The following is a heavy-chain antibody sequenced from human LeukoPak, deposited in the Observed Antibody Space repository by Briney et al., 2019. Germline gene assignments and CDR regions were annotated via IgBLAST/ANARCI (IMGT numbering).Heavy chain of an antibody. CDR3: ARMVPATWRFDP. J-gene: IGHJ5*02. V-gene: IGHV1-2*02. CDR2: INPNSGGT. CDR1: GYTFTGYY. D-gene: IGHD6-13*01. Sequence: ASVKVSCKASGYTFTGYYMHWVRQAPGQGLEWMGWINPNSGGTNYAQKFQGRVAMTRDTSISTAYMELSRLRSDDTAVYYCARMVPATWRFDPWGQGTLVTVSS.